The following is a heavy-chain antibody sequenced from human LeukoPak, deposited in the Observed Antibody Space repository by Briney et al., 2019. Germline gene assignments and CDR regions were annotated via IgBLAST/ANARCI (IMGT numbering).Heavy chain of an antibody. CDR2: INPNSGGT. Sequence: ASVKVSCKASGGTFSSYAISWVRQAPGQGLEWMGRINPNSGGTNYAQKFQGRVTMTRDTSISTAYMEVSRLRSDDTAVYYCASNSGSYLEFDYWGQGTLVTVSS. J-gene: IGHJ4*02. CDR1: GGTFSSYA. V-gene: IGHV1-2*06. CDR3: ASNSGSYLEFDY. D-gene: IGHD1-26*01.